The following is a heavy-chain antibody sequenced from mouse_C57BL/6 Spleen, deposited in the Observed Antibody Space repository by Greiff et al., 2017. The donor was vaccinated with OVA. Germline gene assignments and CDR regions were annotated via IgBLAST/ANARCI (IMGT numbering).Heavy chain of an antibody. J-gene: IGHJ1*03. CDR3: ATAGSSQYWYFDV. V-gene: IGHV5-16*01. CDR1: GFTFSDYY. D-gene: IGHD1-1*01. Sequence: EVKLMESEGGLVQPGSSMKLSCTASGFTFSDYYMAWVRQVPEKGLEWVANINYDGSSTYYLDSLKSRFIISRDNAKNILYLQMSSLKSEDTATYYCATAGSSQYWYFDVWGTGTTVTVSS. CDR2: INYDGSST.